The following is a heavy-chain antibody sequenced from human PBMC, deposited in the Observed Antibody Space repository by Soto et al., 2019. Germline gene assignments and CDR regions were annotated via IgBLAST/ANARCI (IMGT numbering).Heavy chain of an antibody. CDR3: ERTGPTVTTRRSGLDV. J-gene: IGHJ6*02. CDR1: GYSFTSYW. D-gene: IGHD4-4*01. CDR2: IYPGDSDT. Sequence: PGKSLKISCKGSGYSFTSYWIGWVRQMPGKGLEWMGIIYPGDSDTRYSPSFQGQVTISADKSISTAYLQWSSLKASDTAMYYCERTGPTVTTRRSGLDVWGQGTTVTVSS. V-gene: IGHV5-51*03.